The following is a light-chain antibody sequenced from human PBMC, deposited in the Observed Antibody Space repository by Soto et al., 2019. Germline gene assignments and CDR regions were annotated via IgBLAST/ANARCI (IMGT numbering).Light chain of an antibody. Sequence: DIQMTQSPSTLSASVGDRVTITCRASQSISSWLAWYQQKPGKAPKLLIYDASSLESGVPSRFSGSGSGTEFTFTISSLQPDDFATYYCQQYNSYSAWTFGQGTKV. CDR3: QQYNSYSAWT. V-gene: IGKV1-5*01. J-gene: IGKJ1*01. CDR1: QSISSW. CDR2: DAS.